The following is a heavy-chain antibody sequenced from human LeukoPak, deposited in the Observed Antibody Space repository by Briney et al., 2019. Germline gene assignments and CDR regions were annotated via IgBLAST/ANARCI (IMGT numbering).Heavy chain of an antibody. CDR2: VTRQGSTT. CDR3: AKERDGHKDGFDY. Sequence: GGSLRLSCVASGFTFSSYWMHWVRQPPGKGLEWVSFVTRQGSTTNYADSVRGRFTISRDNSKNSLFLQMNTLKTEDTALYYCAKERDGHKDGFDYWGQGTLVTVSS. J-gene: IGHJ4*02. D-gene: IGHD5-24*01. V-gene: IGHV3-43*02. CDR1: GFTFSSYW.